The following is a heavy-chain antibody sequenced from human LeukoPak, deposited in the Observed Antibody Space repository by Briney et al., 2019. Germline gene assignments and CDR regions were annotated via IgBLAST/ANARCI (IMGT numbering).Heavy chain of an antibody. Sequence: PGGSLRLSCAASGFTFSNAWMSWVRQAPGKGLEWVGRIKSKTDGGTTDYAAPVKGRFTISRDDSKNTLYLQMNSLKTEDTAVYYCTRAKYCSSTSCYGNDYWGQGTLVTVSS. V-gene: IGHV3-15*01. CDR3: TRAKYCSSTSCYGNDY. D-gene: IGHD2-2*01. J-gene: IGHJ4*02. CDR2: IKSKTDGGTT. CDR1: GFTFSNAW.